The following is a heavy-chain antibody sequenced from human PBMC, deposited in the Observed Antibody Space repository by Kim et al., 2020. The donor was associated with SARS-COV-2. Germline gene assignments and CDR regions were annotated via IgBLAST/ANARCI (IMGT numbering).Heavy chain of an antibody. CDR2: IIPIFGTA. CDR1: GGTFSSYA. V-gene: IGHV1-69*13. J-gene: IGHJ6*02. D-gene: IGHD6-6*01. CDR3: ARKGRSSTGMDV. Sequence: VKVSCKASGGTFSSYAISWVRQAPGQGLEWMGGIIPIFGTANYAQKFQGRVTITADESTSTAYMELSSLRSEDTAVYYCARKGRSSTGMDVWGQGTTVTVSS.